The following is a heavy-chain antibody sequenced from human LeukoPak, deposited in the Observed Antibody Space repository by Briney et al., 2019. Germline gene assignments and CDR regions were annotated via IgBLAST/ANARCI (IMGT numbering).Heavy chain of an antibody. CDR3: ARDPEAFLDYDSSGYSYYFDY. V-gene: IGHV1-18*01. D-gene: IGHD3-22*01. J-gene: IGHJ4*02. Sequence: ASVKVSCKASGYTFTSYGISWVRQAPGQGLEWMGWISAYNGNTNYAQKLQGRVTMTTDTSTRTDYMELRSLRSDDTAVYYCARDPEAFLDYDSSGYSYYFDYWGQGTLVTVSS. CDR2: ISAYNGNT. CDR1: GYTFTSYG.